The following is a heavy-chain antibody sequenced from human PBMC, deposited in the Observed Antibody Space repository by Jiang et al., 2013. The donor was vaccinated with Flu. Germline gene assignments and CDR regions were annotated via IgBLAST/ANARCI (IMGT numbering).Heavy chain of an antibody. D-gene: IGHD5-12*01. CDR3: ARDTGIVATIIRMDV. Sequence: SSVKVSCKASGGTFSSYAISWVRQAPGQGLEWMGRIIPILGIANYAQKFQGRVTITADKSTSTAYMELSSLRSEDTAVYYCARDTGIVATIIRMDVWGKGTTVTVSS. CDR2: IIPILGIA. CDR1: GGTFSSYA. J-gene: IGHJ6*04. V-gene: IGHV1-69*04.